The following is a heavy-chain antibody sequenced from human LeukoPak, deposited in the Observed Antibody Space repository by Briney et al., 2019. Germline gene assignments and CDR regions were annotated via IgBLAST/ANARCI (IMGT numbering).Heavy chain of an antibody. Sequence: GGSLRLSCAASGFTFSSYWMSWVRQAPGKGLEWVANIKQDGSEKYYVDSVKGRFTISRDNAKNSLYVQMNSLRAEDTAVYYCARDRQWELLRYYYGMDVWGQGTTVTVSS. CDR2: IKQDGSEK. CDR3: ARDRQWELLRYYYGMDV. V-gene: IGHV3-7*01. D-gene: IGHD1-26*01. J-gene: IGHJ6*02. CDR1: GFTFSSYW.